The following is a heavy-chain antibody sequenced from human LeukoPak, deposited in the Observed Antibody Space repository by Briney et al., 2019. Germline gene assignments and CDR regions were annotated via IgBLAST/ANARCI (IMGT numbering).Heavy chain of an antibody. CDR2: IWYDGSNK. CDR1: GFTFSSYG. J-gene: IGHJ4*02. D-gene: IGHD6-13*01. CDR3: ARGGAAAEHYFDY. Sequence: PGGSLRLSCAASGFTFSSYGMHWVRQAPGKGLEWVAVIWYDGSNKYYADSVKGRFTISRDNAKNTLYLQMNSLRAEDTAVYYCARGGAAAEHYFDYWGQGTLVTVSS. V-gene: IGHV3-33*01.